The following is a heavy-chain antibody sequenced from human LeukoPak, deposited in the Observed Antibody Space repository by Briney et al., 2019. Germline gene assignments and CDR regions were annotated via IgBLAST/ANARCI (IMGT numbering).Heavy chain of an antibody. V-gene: IGHV3-11*01. J-gene: IGHJ4*02. Sequence: KAGGSLRLSCAASGFTFSDYYMSWVRQAPGKGLESLSYISSTGNTIYADSVKGRFTISRDNAKNSLYLQMNSLRGEDTAIYYCARGGPDCTSTACYPFHYWGQGTLVTVSS. CDR2: ISSTGNTI. D-gene: IGHD2-2*01. CDR1: GFTFSDYY. CDR3: ARGGPDCTSTACYPFHY.